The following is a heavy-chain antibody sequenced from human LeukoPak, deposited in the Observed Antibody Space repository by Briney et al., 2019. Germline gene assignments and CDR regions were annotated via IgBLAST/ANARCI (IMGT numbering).Heavy chain of an antibody. CDR2: ISYDGSNK. CDR3: ARDNYYDSSGYYVAAGFDP. CDR1: GFTFSSYA. Sequence: GGSLRLSCAASGFTFSSYAMHWVRQAPGKGLEWVAVISYDGSNKYYADSVKGRFTISRDNSKNTLYLQMNSLRAEDTAVYYCARDNYYDSSGYYVAAGFDPWGQGTLVTVSS. D-gene: IGHD3-22*01. V-gene: IGHV3-30*04. J-gene: IGHJ5*02.